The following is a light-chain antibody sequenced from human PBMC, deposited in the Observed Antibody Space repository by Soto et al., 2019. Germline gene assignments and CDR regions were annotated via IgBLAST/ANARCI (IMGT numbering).Light chain of an antibody. V-gene: IGKV3D-15*02. J-gene: IGKJ5*01. Sequence: IVLKKSPATLSLTTGERATLSCRASQSVSSYLAWYQQKPGQAPRLLIYDASTRAPGIPARFSGSGSGTEFTLTISSLQSEDFAVYYCQQYGSSPITFGQGRRLEI. CDR2: DAS. CDR3: QQYGSSPIT. CDR1: QSVSSY.